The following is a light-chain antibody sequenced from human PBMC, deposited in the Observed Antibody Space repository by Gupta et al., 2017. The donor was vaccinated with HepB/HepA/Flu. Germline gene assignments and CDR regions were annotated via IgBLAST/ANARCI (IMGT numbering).Light chain of an antibody. Sequence: QSVLTQPPSASGTPGQRVTISCSGGSSNIGTTFVYWFQQLPGTAPKLLIYKNDQRPSGVPDRFSGSKSGTSASLAISGLRADDEADYYCAAWDDSRRGWVFGGGTKLTVL. CDR2: KND. CDR1: SSNIGTTF. V-gene: IGLV1-47*01. CDR3: AAWDDSRRGWV. J-gene: IGLJ3*02.